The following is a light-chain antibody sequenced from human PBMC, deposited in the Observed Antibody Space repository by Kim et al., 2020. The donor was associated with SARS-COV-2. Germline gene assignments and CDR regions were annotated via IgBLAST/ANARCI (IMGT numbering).Light chain of an antibody. CDR1: SSDVGGHNY. J-gene: IGLJ2*01. Sequence: QSALTQSDSVSGSPGQSITISCTGTSSDVGGHNYVSWYQQHPGKAPKVMMYDVSQRPSGVSNRFSGSKSGNTASLTISGLQAEDEADYYCSSYAVSSTLIFGGGTKL. CDR3: SSYAVSSTLI. V-gene: IGLV2-14*03. CDR2: DVS.